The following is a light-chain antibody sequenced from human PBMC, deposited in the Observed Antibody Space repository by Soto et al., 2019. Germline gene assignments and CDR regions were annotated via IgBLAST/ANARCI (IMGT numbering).Light chain of an antibody. CDR3: QQVNTFPVT. Sequence: DIQLTQSPSFLSASIGDRVTITCRASQGISSYLAWYQQTPGRAPKLLIYASSTLQSGVPSRFSGSGSGTEFTLTISSLQPDDFATYYCQQVNTFPVTFGQGTLLDI. V-gene: IGKV1-9*01. CDR2: ASS. CDR1: QGISSY. J-gene: IGKJ5*01.